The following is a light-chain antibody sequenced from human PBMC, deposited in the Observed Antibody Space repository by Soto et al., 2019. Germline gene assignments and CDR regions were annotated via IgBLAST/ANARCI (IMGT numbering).Light chain of an antibody. J-gene: IGKJ5*01. V-gene: IGKV3-15*01. CDR3: QQYNNCPRT. CDR2: GAT. Sequence: SLSKLPMSPAETASLSCRASQSVSIHLAWYQQKPGKAPRLLIHGATNRATGIPARFSGSGSGTQFTFTISSLQSEDFAIYYCQQYNNCPRTFGQGTRVDIK. CDR1: QSVSIH.